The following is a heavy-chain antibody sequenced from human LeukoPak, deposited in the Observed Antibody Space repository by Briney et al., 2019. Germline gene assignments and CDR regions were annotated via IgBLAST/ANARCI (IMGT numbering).Heavy chain of an antibody. V-gene: IGHV4-59*01. CDR1: GGSISSYY. CDR2: IYYSGST. CDR3: ARGPDILTGYYTWFDP. J-gene: IGHJ5*02. Sequence: QPSETLSLTCTVSGGSISSYYWSWIRQPPGKGLEWIGYIYYSGSTNYNPSLKSRVTISVDTSKNQFSLKLSSVTAADTAVYYCARGPDILTGYYTWFDPWGQGTLVTVSS. D-gene: IGHD3-9*01.